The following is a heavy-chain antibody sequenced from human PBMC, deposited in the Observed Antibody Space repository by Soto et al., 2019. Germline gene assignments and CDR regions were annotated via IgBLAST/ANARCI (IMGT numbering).Heavy chain of an antibody. CDR2: MNPETGST. CDR1: GYTFTGYY. D-gene: IGHD2-2*01. J-gene: IGHJ6*02. Sequence: VHLVQSGAVVENPGASVKVSCKASGYTFTGYYVHWVREAPGQGLEWMGWMNPETGSTAYGQMFQGTITLSRDTSINTAYLELSRLRFDDAAVYFCARERYQVISDGMDVWGQGTTVTVSS. V-gene: IGHV1-2*02. CDR3: ARERYQVISDGMDV.